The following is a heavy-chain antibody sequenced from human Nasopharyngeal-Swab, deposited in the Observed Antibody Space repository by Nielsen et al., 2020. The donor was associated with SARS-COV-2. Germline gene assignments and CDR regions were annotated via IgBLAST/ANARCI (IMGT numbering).Heavy chain of an antibody. CDR2: IIPILGIA. Sequence: SVKVSCKASGGTFSSYAISWVRQAPGQGLEWMGRIIPILGIANYAQKFQGRVTMTRDTSTSTVYMELSSLRSEDTAVYYCARDRATVVTPTNWYFDLWGRGTLVTVSS. CDR3: ARDRATVVTPTNWYFDL. CDR1: GGTFSSYA. D-gene: IGHD4-23*01. V-gene: IGHV1-69*04. J-gene: IGHJ2*01.